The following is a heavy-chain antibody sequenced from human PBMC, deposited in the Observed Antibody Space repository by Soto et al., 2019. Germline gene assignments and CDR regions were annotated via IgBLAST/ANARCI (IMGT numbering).Heavy chain of an antibody. CDR1: GFTFGDYA. V-gene: IGHV3-49*04. D-gene: IGHD1-26*01. CDR3: IRRVYSGRYYHFDY. Sequence: GGSLRLSCTASGFTFGDYAVSWVRQAPGKGLEWVGFVRGKAYGGTTEYAASVKDRLTISRDDSKSIDYLQMNSLKTEDTAVYYCIRRVYSGRYYHFDYWGQGTLVTVYS. J-gene: IGHJ4*02. CDR2: VRGKAYGGTT.